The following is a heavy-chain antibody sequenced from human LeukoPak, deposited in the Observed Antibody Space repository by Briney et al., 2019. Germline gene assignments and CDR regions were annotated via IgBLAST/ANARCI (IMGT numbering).Heavy chain of an antibody. CDR1: GGSISSYN. CDR3: ARVSRVRGVTYFDY. D-gene: IGHD3-10*01. J-gene: IGHJ4*02. V-gene: IGHV4-59*01. CDR2: IYYSGST. Sequence: PSETLSLTCTVSGGSISSYNWSWIRQPPGKGLEWIWYIYYSGSTNYNPSLKSRVTISVDTSKNQFYLKLSSVTAADAAVYYCARVSRVRGVTYFDYWGQGTLVTVSS.